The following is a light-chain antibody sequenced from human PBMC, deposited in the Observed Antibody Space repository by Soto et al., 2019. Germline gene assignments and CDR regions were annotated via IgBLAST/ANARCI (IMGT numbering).Light chain of an antibody. Sequence: QSALTQPASVSGSPGQSITISCTGTNSDIGDYNFVSWYQQHPGRTPKLIIYDVDSRPSGVSNRFSGSKSGNTASLTISGLQADAEADYYCFSYTKTAALVFGGGTKVTVL. V-gene: IGLV2-14*03. J-gene: IGLJ2*01. CDR1: NSDIGDYNF. CDR3: FSYTKTAALV. CDR2: DVD.